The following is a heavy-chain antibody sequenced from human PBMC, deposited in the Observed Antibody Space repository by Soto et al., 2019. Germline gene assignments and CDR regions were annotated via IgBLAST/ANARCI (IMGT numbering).Heavy chain of an antibody. CDR1: GGTFSRYA. CDR3: ALGYXTNGVCPASYYYYGMDV. Sequence: QVQLVQSGAEVKKPGSSVKVSCKASGGTFSRYAINWVRQAPGQGLEWMGGIIPIFGTANYAQKFQGRVTIAADESTRTAYMELSSLRSEDTAVXYXALGYXTNGVCPASYYYYGMDVWGQGTTVTVSS. V-gene: IGHV1-69*01. J-gene: IGHJ6*02. D-gene: IGHD2-8*01. CDR2: IIPIFGTA.